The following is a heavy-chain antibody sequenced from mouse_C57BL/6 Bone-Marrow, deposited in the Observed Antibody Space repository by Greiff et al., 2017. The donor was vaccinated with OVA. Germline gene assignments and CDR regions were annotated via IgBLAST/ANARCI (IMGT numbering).Heavy chain of an antibody. CDR1: GYTFTSYW. V-gene: IGHV1-61*01. CDR3: ERCDYQYYFAY. CDR2: IYPSDSDT. D-gene: IGHD2-4*01. J-gene: IGHJ2*01. Sequence: VQLQQPGAELVRPGSSVKLSCTASGYTFTSYWMDWVKQRPGQGLEWIGNIYPSDSDTHYTQKFKDKATLTVDKSSSTAYMQLSSLKSEDSAVYYCERCDYQYYFAYWGQGTTLTVSS.